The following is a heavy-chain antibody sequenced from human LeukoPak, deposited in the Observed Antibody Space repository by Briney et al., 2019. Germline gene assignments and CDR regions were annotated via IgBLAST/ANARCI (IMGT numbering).Heavy chain of an antibody. D-gene: IGHD6-13*01. Sequence: PSETLSLTCAVSGGSIINSNWWSWVRQPPGKGLEWIGEIDHSGSTSYNPSLKSRVTISVDTSKNQFSLKLSSVTAADTAVYYCARGDSSSPYPNKDAFDIWGQGTMVTVSS. CDR2: IDHSGST. V-gene: IGHV4-4*02. CDR3: ARGDSSSPYPNKDAFDI. CDR1: GGSIINSNW. J-gene: IGHJ3*02.